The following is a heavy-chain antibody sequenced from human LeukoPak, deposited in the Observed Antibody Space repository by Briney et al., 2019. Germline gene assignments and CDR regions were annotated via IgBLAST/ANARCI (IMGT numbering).Heavy chain of an antibody. Sequence: PGGSLRLSCAASGFTFSSYGMHWVRQAPGKGLEWVSYISSSGSTIYYADSVKGRFTISRDNAKNSLYLQMNSLRAEDTAVYYCAREYRFLEWLLSSYYYYYMDVWGKGTTVTVSS. D-gene: IGHD3-3*01. V-gene: IGHV3-48*04. CDR2: ISSSGSTI. J-gene: IGHJ6*03. CDR3: AREYRFLEWLLSSYYYYYMDV. CDR1: GFTFSSYG.